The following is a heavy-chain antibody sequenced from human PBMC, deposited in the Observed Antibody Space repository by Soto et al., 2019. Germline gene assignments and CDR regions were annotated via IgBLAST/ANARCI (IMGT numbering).Heavy chain of an antibody. Sequence: ASVTVSCKASGFTFITYDFRWVRQAAGQGIEWMGWMNHNSGNAGLAQKFRGIINMTRNTSIGTAYLELSSLRSDDSVGYFCARRKERFCPYCLDLWGQGTQVTVSS. V-gene: IGHV1-8*01. D-gene: IGHD1-26*01. CDR2: MNHNSGNA. CDR1: GFTFITYD. J-gene: IGHJ5*02. CDR3: ARRKERFCPYCLDL.